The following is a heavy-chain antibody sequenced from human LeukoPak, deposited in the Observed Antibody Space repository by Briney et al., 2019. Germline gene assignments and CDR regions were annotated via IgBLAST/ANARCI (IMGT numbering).Heavy chain of an antibody. Sequence: ASVKVSCKASGYTFTSYGISWVRQAPGQGLEWMGWISAYNGNTNYAQKLQGRVTMTTDTPTSTAYMELRSLRSDDMAVYYCARDLGALAAAGTGASVYWGQGTLVTVSS. CDR1: GYTFTSYG. D-gene: IGHD6-13*01. CDR2: ISAYNGNT. J-gene: IGHJ4*02. CDR3: ARDLGALAAAGTGASVY. V-gene: IGHV1-18*03.